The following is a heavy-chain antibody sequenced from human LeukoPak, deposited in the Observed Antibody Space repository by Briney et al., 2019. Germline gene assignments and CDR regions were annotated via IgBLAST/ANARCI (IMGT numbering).Heavy chain of an antibody. CDR3: ARVYSSGGSCLDAFVI. CDR2: ISAYSGHT. V-gene: IGHV1-18*03. D-gene: IGHD2-15*01. CDR1: GYTFTSYG. J-gene: IGHJ3*02. Sequence: GASVKVSCKASGYTFTSYGISWVRQAPGQGLEWMGWISAYSGHTYYARKLQGRVTMTTHTSTSTAYMELRSLRSDDMAVYYCARVYSSGGSCLDAFVIWGQGTMVTVSS.